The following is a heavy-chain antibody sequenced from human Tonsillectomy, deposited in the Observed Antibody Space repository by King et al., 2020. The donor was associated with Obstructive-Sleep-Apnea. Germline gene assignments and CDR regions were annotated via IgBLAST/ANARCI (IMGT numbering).Heavy chain of an antibody. D-gene: IGHD6-19*01. CDR2: IREDGSQT. Sequence: VQLVESGGGLVHPGESLRLSCAASGFRLSNFWMTWVRQAPGKGLEWVANIREDGSQTNYVDSVKGRFTISRDNAKNSVYLQLNSLRAGDTALYYCARDDIRAVNGWYDALDFWGQGTMVTVSS. V-gene: IGHV3-7*01. CDR1: GFRLSNFW. J-gene: IGHJ3*01. CDR3: ARDDIRAVNGWYDALDF.